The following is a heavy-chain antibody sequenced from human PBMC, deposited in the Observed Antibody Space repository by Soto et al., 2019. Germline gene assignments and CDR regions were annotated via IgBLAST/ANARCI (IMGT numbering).Heavy chain of an antibody. D-gene: IGHD1-20*01. J-gene: IGHJ6*02. V-gene: IGHV1-69*06. CDR1: GGTFSSYA. Sequence: QVQLVQSGAEVKKPGSSVKVSCKASGGTFSSYAISWVRQAPGQGLEWMGGIIPIFGTANYAQKFQGRVTITADKSTSKPYIELSSQRSEDTAVYYSEVRIHARPGQYYYSGMDLWGQGTTVTVSS. CDR2: IIPIFGTA. CDR3: EVRIHARPGQYYYSGMDL.